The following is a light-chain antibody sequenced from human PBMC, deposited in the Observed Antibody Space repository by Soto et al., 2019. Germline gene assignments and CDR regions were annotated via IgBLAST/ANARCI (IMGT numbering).Light chain of an antibody. CDR1: QSISTH. V-gene: IGKV1-39*01. CDR2: AAS. J-gene: IGKJ1*01. Sequence: DIQMTQSPSSLSASVGDRVSITCRASQSISTHLNWYQQKPGKAPNLLIYAASSLQSGVPSRFSGSGSGTDFTLSITSLQPEDFATYYCQQSYNTPRTFGQGTKVDIK. CDR3: QQSYNTPRT.